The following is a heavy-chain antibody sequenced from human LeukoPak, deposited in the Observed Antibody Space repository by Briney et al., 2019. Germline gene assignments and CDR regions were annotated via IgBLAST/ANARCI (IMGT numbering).Heavy chain of an antibody. CDR2: ISAYHGNT. CDR1: GYSFTGYG. J-gene: IGHJ6*02. D-gene: IGHD1-14*01. Sequence: ASVKVSCKASGYSFTGYGISWLRQAPGPPLEWMGWISAYHGNTNYAQKLQGRVTMTTVTSTSTAHMELMGVRSDDTAVYYCARDQSQGPGSEYAVYYYYGMDVWGQGTTVTVSS. CDR3: ARDQSQGPGSEYAVYYYYGMDV. V-gene: IGHV1-18*01.